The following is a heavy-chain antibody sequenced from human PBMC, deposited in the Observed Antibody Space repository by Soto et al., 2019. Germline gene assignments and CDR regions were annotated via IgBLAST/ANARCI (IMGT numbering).Heavy chain of an antibody. CDR3: TKGFGDYHY. J-gene: IGHJ4*02. CDR1: GFRFRDYA. V-gene: IGHV3-23*01. Sequence: EVQLLESGGDLVRPGGSLGLSCLVSGFRFRDYARPWVRHPPGRGLEWVSSVSGSGASTYYTGSVKGRFTISRDNSKDTLYLQMNSLRVEDTATYYCTKGFGDYHYWGQGTLATVSA. CDR2: VSGSGAST. D-gene: IGHD4-17*01.